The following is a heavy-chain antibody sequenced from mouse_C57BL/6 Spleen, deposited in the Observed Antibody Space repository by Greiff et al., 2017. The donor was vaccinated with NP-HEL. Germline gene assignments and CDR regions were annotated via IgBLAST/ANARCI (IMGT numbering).Heavy chain of an antibody. CDR2: IYPGSGST. CDR3: ARQGIYYGNYYFDY. D-gene: IGHD2-1*01. CDR1: GYTFTSYW. Sequence: VQLQQSGAELVKPGASVKMSCKASGYTFTSYWITWVKQRPGQGLEWIGDIYPGSGSTNYNEKFKSKATLTVDTSSSTAYMQLSSLTSEDSAVYYCARQGIYYGNYYFDYGGQGTTLTVSS. V-gene: IGHV1-55*01. J-gene: IGHJ2*01.